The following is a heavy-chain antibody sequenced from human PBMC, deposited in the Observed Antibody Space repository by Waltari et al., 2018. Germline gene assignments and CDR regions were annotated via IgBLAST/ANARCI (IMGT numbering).Heavy chain of an antibody. J-gene: IGHJ4*02. CDR2: ISGSGGST. CDR1: GFTFSSYA. CDR3: AKGPSTRYDFWSGYFYY. V-gene: IGHV3-23*01. D-gene: IGHD3-3*01. Sequence: EVQLLESGGGLVQPGGSLRLSCAASGFTFSSYALSWVRQAPGRGLEWVSAISGSGGSTYYADSVKGRFTISRDNSKNTLYLQMNSLRAEDTAVYYCAKGPSTRYDFWSGYFYYWGQGTLVTVSS.